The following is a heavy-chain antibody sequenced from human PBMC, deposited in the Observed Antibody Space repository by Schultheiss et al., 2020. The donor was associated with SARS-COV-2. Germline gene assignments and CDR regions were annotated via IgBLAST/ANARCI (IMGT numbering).Heavy chain of an antibody. D-gene: IGHD2-2*02. J-gene: IGHJ5*02. CDR2: IYHSGST. CDR3: ARGGGSTSCYTRGWCWFDP. V-gene: IGHV4-4*02. CDR1: GGSISSSNW. Sequence: SETLSLTCAVSGGSISSSNWWSWVRQPPGKGLEWIGEIYHSGSTNYNPSLKSRVTISVDTSKNQFSLKLSSVTAADTAVYYCARGGGSTSCYTRGWCWFDPWGQGTLVTVSS.